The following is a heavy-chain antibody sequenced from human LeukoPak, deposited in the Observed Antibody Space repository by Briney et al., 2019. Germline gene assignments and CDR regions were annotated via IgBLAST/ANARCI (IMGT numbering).Heavy chain of an antibody. V-gene: IGHV4-61*01. J-gene: IGHJ5*02. CDR2: IYYSGST. Sequence: PSETLSLTCTVSGGSISTGSYYWSWIRQPPGKGLEWIGYIYYSGSTNYNPSLKSRVTISVDTSKNQFSLKLSSVTAADTAVYYCVRVRSWFDPWGQGTLVTVSS. CDR1: GGSISTGSYY. CDR3: VRVRSWFDP.